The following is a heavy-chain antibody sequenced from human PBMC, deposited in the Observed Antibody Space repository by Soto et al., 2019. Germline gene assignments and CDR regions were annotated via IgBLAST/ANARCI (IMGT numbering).Heavy chain of an antibody. Sequence: PWETLSLTCTVSGGSINNYYWSWIRQPPGKGLEWIGYFYYSGSTNYNPSLKSRVTISVDTSKNQFSLKLSSVTAADTAVYYCARAGAATLSDYWGQGTLVTVSS. CDR2: FYYSGST. CDR1: GGSINNYY. CDR3: ARAGAATLSDY. D-gene: IGHD2-15*01. V-gene: IGHV4-59*01. J-gene: IGHJ4*02.